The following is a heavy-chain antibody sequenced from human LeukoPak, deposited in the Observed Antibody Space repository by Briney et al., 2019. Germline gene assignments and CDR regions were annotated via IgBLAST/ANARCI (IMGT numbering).Heavy chain of an antibody. J-gene: IGHJ4*02. Sequence: SETLSLTCTVSGGSISSGSYYWSWIRQPAGKGLEWIGYIYYSGSTNYNPSLKSRVTIPVDTSKNQFSLKLSSVTAADTAVYYCARQNYGAAPLRYWGQGTLVTVSS. CDR3: ARQNYGAAPLRY. V-gene: IGHV4-61*10. D-gene: IGHD4/OR15-4a*01. CDR1: GGSISSGSYY. CDR2: IYYSGST.